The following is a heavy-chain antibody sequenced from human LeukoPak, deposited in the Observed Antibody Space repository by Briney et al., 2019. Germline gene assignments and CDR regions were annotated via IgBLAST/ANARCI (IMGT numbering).Heavy chain of an antibody. CDR1: VFSFISYE. J-gene: IGHJ3*02. CDR2: ISSVGRNI. CDR3: ARFGDAFDI. D-gene: IGHD3-10*01. V-gene: IGHV3-48*03. Sequence: PGGALRLSCAASVFSFISYEMNWVREAPWKGREGVSYISSVGRNIYYADSVKGRFTISRDNAKNSLYLQMSSLKAEDTAVDYCARFGDAFDIWGQGTMVTVSS.